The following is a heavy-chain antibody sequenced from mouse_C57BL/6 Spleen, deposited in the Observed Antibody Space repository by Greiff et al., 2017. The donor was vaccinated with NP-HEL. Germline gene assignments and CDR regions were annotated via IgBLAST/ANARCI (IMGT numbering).Heavy chain of an antibody. J-gene: IGHJ2*01. D-gene: IGHD1-1*01. CDR3: ARERVYYGSSPFDY. CDR1: GYTFTDYY. V-gene: IGHV1-19*01. CDR2: INPYNGGT. Sequence: VQLQQSGPVLVKPGASVKMSCKASGYTFTDYYMNWVKQSHGKSLEWIGVINPYNGGTSYNQKFKGKATLTVDKSSSTAYMELNSLTSEDSAVYYCARERVYYGSSPFDYWGQGTTLTVSS.